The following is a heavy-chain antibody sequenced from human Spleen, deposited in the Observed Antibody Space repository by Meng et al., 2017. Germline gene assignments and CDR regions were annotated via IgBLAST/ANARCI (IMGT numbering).Heavy chain of an antibody. V-gene: IGHV4-39*07. CDR1: GGSISSSNYY. CDR2: IYYSGGT. CDR3: ARVTSPWYFDY. J-gene: IGHJ4*02. Sequence: SETLSLTCTVSGGSISSSNYYWGWIRQPPGKGLEWIGSIYYSGGTYYNPSLKSRVTISVDTSKNQFSLKLSSVTAADTAVYYCARVTSPWYFDYWGQGTLVTVSS. D-gene: IGHD3-10*01.